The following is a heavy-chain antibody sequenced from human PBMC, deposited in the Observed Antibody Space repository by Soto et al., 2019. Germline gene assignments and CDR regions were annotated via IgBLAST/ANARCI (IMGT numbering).Heavy chain of an antibody. D-gene: IGHD3-22*01. CDR3: VRDRRIYYSDPHDEFVASDYEV. CDR1: GGIFGSHG. CDR2: FIPIFRTL. V-gene: IGHV1-69*01. Sequence: QVQLIQSEAKVKKPGSSVRVSCTASGGIFGSHGFSWVRQAHGQRLEWVGGFIPIFRTLTYTEKFQARVRIAADESTNTVYLDLSSLTSEDTAVYYCVRDRRIYYSDPHDEFVASDYEVWGQGTMVSVSS. J-gene: IGHJ3*01.